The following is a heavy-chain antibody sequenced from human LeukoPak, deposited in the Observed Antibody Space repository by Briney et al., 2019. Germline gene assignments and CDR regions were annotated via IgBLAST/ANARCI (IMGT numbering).Heavy chain of an antibody. Sequence: GGSLRLSCTASGFTFGDYAMSWFRQAPGKVLEWVGFIRSKAYGGTTEYAASVKGRFTISRDDSKSIAYLQMNSLKTEDTAVYYCTRDVGYYDSRGYYFGYYYYYMDVWGKGTTVTVSS. J-gene: IGHJ6*03. V-gene: IGHV3-49*03. CDR2: IRSKAYGGTT. D-gene: IGHD3-22*01. CDR1: GFTFGDYA. CDR3: TRDVGYYDSRGYYFGYYYYYMDV.